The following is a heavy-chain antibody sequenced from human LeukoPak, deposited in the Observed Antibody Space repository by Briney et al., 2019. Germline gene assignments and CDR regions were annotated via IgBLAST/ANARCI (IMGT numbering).Heavy chain of an antibody. D-gene: IGHD2-15*01. Sequence: PSETLSLTCTVSGGSINTYYWSWIRQPPGKGLEWVGYVYYTGSTNYNPSLKSRVTISIDMAKNQFSLKLNSVTGADTAVYYCARRTVVVAAKHDVYDVWGQGTMVTVSS. CDR1: GGSINTYY. J-gene: IGHJ3*01. CDR2: VYYTGST. CDR3: ARRTVVVAAKHDVYDV. V-gene: IGHV4-59*01.